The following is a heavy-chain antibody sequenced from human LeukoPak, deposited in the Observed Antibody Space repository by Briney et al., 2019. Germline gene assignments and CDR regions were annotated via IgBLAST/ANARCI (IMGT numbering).Heavy chain of an antibody. CDR3: ASRVRMGQHPVRNPHGMDV. D-gene: IGHD6-13*01. CDR2: IYTSGST. Sequence: TSENLSLTCTVSGASISSGSHYWSWIRQPAGKGLEWIGRIYTSGSTNYNPSLKSRVTISVDTSKNQFSLKLSSVTAADTAVYYCASRVRMGQHPVRNPHGMDVWGQGTTVTVSS. V-gene: IGHV4-61*02. J-gene: IGHJ6*02. CDR1: GASISSGSHY.